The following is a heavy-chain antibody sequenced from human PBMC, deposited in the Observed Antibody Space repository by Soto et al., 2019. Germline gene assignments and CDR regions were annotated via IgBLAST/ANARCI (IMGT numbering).Heavy chain of an antibody. V-gene: IGHV3-53*01. CDR2: IYSGGST. D-gene: IGHD5-18*01. Sequence: GSLRLSCAASGFTVSSNYMSWVRQAPGKGLEWVSVIYSGGSTYYADSVKGRFTISRDNSKNTLYLQMNSLRAEDTAVYYCARDSGYSYGYDFDYWGQGTLVTVSS. CDR1: GFTVSSNY. J-gene: IGHJ4*02. CDR3: ARDSGYSYGYDFDY.